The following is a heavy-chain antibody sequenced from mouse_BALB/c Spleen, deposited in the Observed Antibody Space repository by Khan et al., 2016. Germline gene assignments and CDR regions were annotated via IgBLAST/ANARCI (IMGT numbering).Heavy chain of an antibody. CDR2: IDPANGNT. CDR1: GFNIKDTY. J-gene: IGHJ3*01. CDR3: ARGRTAFAY. D-gene: IGHD4-1*01. V-gene: IGHV14-3*02. Sequence: VQLQQSGAELVKPGASVKLSCTASGFNIKDTYMHWVKQRPEQGLEWIGRIDPANGNTKYDPKFQGKATITADTSSNTSYLQLSSLTSEDTAVYYGARGRTAFAYWGQGTLVTVSA.